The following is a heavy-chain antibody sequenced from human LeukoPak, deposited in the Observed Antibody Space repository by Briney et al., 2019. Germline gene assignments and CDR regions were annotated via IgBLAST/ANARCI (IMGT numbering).Heavy chain of an antibody. CDR2: IYSGGST. V-gene: IGHV3-66*01. CDR1: GFTVSSNY. CDR3: AGWRRVVVDV. D-gene: IGHD2-15*01. J-gene: IGHJ6*02. Sequence: GGSLRLSCAASGFTVSSNYMSWVRHAPGKGLEWVSVIYSGGSTYYADSVKGRLTISRDNSKNTLYLQMNSLRAEDTAVYYCAGWRRVVVDVWGQGTTVTVSS.